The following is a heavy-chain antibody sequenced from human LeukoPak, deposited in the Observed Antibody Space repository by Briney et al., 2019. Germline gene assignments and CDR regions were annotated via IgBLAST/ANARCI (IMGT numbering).Heavy chain of an antibody. J-gene: IGHJ4*02. D-gene: IGHD2-15*01. CDR1: GYTFTSYD. CDR2: MNPNSGNT. CDR3: ARAGGYCGRISCPYYFDY. Sequence: ASVKVSCKASGYTFTSYDINWVRQAPGQGLEWMGWMNPNSGNTGYAQKFQGRVTMTRNTSISTAYMELSSLRSEDTAVYYCARAGGYCGRISCPYYFDYWGQGYRVAVSS. V-gene: IGHV1-8*01.